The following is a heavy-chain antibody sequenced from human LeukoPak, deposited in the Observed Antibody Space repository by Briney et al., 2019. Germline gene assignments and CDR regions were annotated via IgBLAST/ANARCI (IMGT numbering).Heavy chain of an antibody. J-gene: IGHJ4*02. CDR1: GFTFSSYS. D-gene: IGHD3-10*01. V-gene: IGHV3-21*01. Sequence: GGSLRLSCAASGFTFSSYSMNGVGQAPGRGLEWVSSISSSSSYIYYADSVKGRFTISRDNAKNSLYLQMNSLRAEDTAVYYCARDTGMVRGLYFDYWGQGTLVTVSS. CDR2: ISSSSSYI. CDR3: ARDTGMVRGLYFDY.